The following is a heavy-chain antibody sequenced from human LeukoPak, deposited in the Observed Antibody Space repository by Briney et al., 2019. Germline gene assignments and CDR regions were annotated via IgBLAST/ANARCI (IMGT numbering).Heavy chain of an antibody. CDR1: GYTFTGYY. CDR3: ARTLSVGPWSSIDY. V-gene: IGHV1-2*02. J-gene: IGHJ4*02. D-gene: IGHD2-15*01. CDR2: INPNSGGT. Sequence: GASVKVSCKASGYTFTGYYMHWVRQAPGQGLEWVGWINPNSGGTNYAQKFQGRVTMTRDTSISTAYMELSRLRSDDTAVYYCARTLSVGPWSSIDYWGQGTLVTVSS.